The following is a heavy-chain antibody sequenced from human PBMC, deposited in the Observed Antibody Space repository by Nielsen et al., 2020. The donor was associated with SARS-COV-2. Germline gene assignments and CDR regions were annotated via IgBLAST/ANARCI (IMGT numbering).Heavy chain of an antibody. CDR1: GGSFSGYY. D-gene: IGHD2-2*01. J-gene: IGHJ6*03. CDR3: ARGVVVPAASMDV. V-gene: IGHV4-34*01. CDR2: INHSGST. Sequence: GSLRLSCAVYGGSFSGYYWSWIRQPPGKGLEWIGEINHSGSTNYNPSLKSRVTISVDTSRNQFSLKLSSVTAADTAVYYCARGVVVPAASMDVWGKGTTVTVSS.